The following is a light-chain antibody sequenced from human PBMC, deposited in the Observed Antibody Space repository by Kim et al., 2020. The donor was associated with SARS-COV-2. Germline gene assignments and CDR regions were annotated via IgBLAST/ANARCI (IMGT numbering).Light chain of an antibody. CDR2: GNS. CDR1: SSNIGAGYD. Sequence: RVTTSCTGSSSNIGAGYDVHWYQQLPGTAPKVLIYGNSNRPSGVPDRFSGSKSGTSASLAITGLQAEDEADYYCQSYDSSLSGWVFGGGTQLTVL. J-gene: IGLJ3*02. V-gene: IGLV1-40*01. CDR3: QSYDSSLSGWV.